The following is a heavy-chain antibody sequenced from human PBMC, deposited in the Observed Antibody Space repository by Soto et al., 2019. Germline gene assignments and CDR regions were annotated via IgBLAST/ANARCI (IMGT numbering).Heavy chain of an antibody. V-gene: IGHV4-30-4*01. CDR2: IYKSTTT. CDR3: ARGRYCLTGSCFPNWFDS. J-gene: IGHJ5*01. CDR1: GDSISTVDYF. D-gene: IGHD2-15*01. Sequence: SETLSLTCSVSGDSISTVDYFWAWIRQPPGQALEYIGYIYKSTTTYYNPSFEGRVAISLDTSKSQFSLTVTSVTAADTAVYFCARGRYCLTGSCFPNWFDSWGQGTLVTVSS.